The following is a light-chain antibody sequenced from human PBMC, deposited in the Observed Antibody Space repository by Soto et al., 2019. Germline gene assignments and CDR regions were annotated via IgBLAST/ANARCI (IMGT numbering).Light chain of an antibody. J-gene: IGKJ5*01. Sequence: EIVVTQSPATLSVSPGERVTLSGRASQSVRNKVAWYQQKPGQTPRVIIYDTSTRAADIPARFSGSGYGTYFTLTISSLQSEDFAVYYCQQYNIWRSITFGPGTRLEIK. V-gene: IGKV3-15*01. CDR1: QSVRNK. CDR2: DTS. CDR3: QQYNIWRSIT.